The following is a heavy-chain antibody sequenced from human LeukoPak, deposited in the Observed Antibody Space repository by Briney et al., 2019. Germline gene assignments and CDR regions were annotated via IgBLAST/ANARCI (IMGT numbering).Heavy chain of an antibody. D-gene: IGHD2-2*01. CDR2: INTNTGNP. Sequence: ASVKVPCKTSGYTFTSYAMNWVRQAPGQGLEWMGWINTNTGNPTYAQGFTGRFVFSLDTSVSTAYLQISSLKAEDTAVYYCAREVGHCGSTSCYARLLDPWGQGTLVTVSS. CDR1: GYTFTSYA. V-gene: IGHV7-4-1*02. J-gene: IGHJ5*02. CDR3: AREVGHCGSTSCYARLLDP.